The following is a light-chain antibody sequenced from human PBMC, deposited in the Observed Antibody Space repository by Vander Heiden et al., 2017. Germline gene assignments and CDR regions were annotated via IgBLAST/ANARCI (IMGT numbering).Light chain of an antibody. CDR1: SSNIGSND. CDR2: RNN. Sequence: VLPKPPSASGPPGQRVTIACSGSSSNIGSNDVNWYQQLPGTAPKLLIYRNNQRPSGVPDRFSGSKSGTSASLAISGLRSEDEADYYCAAWDDSLSGVVFGGGTKLTVL. V-gene: IGLV1-47*01. J-gene: IGLJ3*02. CDR3: AAWDDSLSGVV.